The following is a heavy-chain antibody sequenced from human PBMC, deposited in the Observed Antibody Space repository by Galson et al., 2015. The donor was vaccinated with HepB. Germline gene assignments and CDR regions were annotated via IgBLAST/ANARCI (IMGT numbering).Heavy chain of an antibody. CDR3: VRAAEGDTHFDY. V-gene: IGHV3-20*04. CDR2: INWNGGST. D-gene: IGHD2-21*02. Sequence: SLRLSCAASGFTFDDYGMSWVRQAPGKGLEWVSGINWNGGSTGYADSVKGRFTISRDNAKNSLYLQMNSLRAEDTALYYCVRAAEGDTHFDYWGQGTLVTVSS. CDR1: GFTFDDYG. J-gene: IGHJ4*02.